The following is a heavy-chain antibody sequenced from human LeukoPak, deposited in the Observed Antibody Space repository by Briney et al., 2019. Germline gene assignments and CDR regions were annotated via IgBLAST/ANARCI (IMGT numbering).Heavy chain of an antibody. J-gene: IGHJ4*02. Sequence: GASVKVSCKASGYTFTGYYMHWVRQAPGQGLEWMGWINPNSGRTNYAQKFQGRVTMTRDTSISTAYMELSRLRSDDRAVYYCAREELVGYCSSASCYRVLDYWGQGTLVTVSS. CDR3: AREELVGYCSSASCYRVLDY. CDR1: GYTFTGYY. CDR2: INPNSGRT. V-gene: IGHV1-2*02. D-gene: IGHD2-2*01.